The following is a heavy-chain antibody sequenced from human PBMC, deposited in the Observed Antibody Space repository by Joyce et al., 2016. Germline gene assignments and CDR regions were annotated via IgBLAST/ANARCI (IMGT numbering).Heavy chain of an antibody. CDR2: INPSGGST. Sequence: QVQLVQSGAEVKKPGASVKVSCKASGYTFTNYYMHWVRQAPGQGLECKVIINPSGGSTSYAQKFQGRVTVTRDTSTSTVYMELSSLRSEDTAVYYCARDEIMWELLRAYYSNGMDVWGQGTTVTVSS. J-gene: IGHJ6*02. V-gene: IGHV1-46*01. D-gene: IGHD1-26*01. CDR1: GYTFTNYY. CDR3: ARDEIMWELLRAYYSNGMDV.